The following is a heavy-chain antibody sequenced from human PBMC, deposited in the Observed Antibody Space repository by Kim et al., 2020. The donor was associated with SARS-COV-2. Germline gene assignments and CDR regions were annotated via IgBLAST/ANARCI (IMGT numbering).Heavy chain of an antibody. J-gene: IGHJ4*02. CDR2: INHSGST. CDR1: GGSFSGYY. D-gene: IGHD6-13*01. CDR3: ARGGGIAAAGTGKENYYYFDY. Sequence: SETLSLTCAVYGGSFSGYYWSWIRQPPGKGLEWIGEINHSGSTNYNPSLKSRVTISVDTSKNQFSLKLSSVTAADTAVYYCARGGGIAAAGTGKENYYYFDYWGQGTLVTVSS. V-gene: IGHV4-34*01.